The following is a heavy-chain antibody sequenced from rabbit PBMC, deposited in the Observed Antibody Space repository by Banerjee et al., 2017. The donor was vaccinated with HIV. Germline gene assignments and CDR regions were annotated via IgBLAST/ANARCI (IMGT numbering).Heavy chain of an antibody. D-gene: IGHD4-1*01. V-gene: IGHV1S45*01. J-gene: IGHJ3*01. CDR2: INTSSGNT. CDR1: GFSFSSSYW. Sequence: QEQLVESGGDLVKPEGSLTLTCTASGFSFSSSYWICWVHQAPGKGLEWIGCINTSSGNTVYASWAKGRFTISKTSSTTVTLQMTSLTAADTATYFCARGVSSSGRGYGLWGQGTLVTVS. CDR3: ARGVSSSGRGYGL.